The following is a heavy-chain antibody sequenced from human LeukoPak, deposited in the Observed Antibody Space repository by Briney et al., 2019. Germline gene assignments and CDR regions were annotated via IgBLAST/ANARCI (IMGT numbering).Heavy chain of an antibody. CDR1: GFTFSSYD. J-gene: IGHJ6*02. CDR2: IGTAGDT. D-gene: IGHD2-2*01. Sequence: GGSLRLSCAASGFTFSSYDMHWVRQATGKGLEWVSAIGTAGDTYYPGSVKGRFTISRENAKNSLYLQMNSLRAGDTAVYYCARGSPSSRYYYYGMDVWGQGTTVTVSS. V-gene: IGHV3-13*01. CDR3: ARGSPSSRYYYYGMDV.